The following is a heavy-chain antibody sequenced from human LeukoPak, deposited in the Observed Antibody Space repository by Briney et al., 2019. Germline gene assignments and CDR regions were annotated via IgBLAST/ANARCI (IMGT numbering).Heavy chain of an antibody. Sequence: PGGSLRLSCEASGFSFSSYGMHWVRQAPGKVLEWVAYIQYDGSNERYADSVKGRFSISRDSSKNILYLQMNSLRAEDTAVYYCAKDRCSNGVGCYYYYMDVWGKGTTVTISS. CDR2: IQYDGSNE. CDR1: GFSFSSYG. V-gene: IGHV3-30*02. D-gene: IGHD2-8*01. J-gene: IGHJ6*03. CDR3: AKDRCSNGVGCYYYYMDV.